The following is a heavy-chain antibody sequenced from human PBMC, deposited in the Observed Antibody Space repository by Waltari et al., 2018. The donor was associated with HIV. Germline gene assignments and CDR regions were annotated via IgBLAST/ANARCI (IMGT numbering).Heavy chain of an antibody. Sequence: QVQLQQWGAGLLKPSETLSLTCAVYGGSFSGYYWSWIRQPPGKGLEWIGEINHSGSTNYNPSLKSRVTISVDTSKNQFSLKLSSVTAADTAVYYCARGAIAARPGYYYGMDVWGQGTTVTVSS. CDR3: ARGAIAARPGYYYGMDV. J-gene: IGHJ6*02. CDR1: GGSFSGYY. D-gene: IGHD6-6*01. CDR2: INHSGST. V-gene: IGHV4-34*01.